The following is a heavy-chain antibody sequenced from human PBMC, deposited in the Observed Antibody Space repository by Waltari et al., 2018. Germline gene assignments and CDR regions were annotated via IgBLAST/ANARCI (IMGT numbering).Heavy chain of an antibody. V-gene: IGHV3-15*01. CDR2: IKSKTDGGTT. CDR1: GFTFSNAW. CDR3: TTISGGDYYYYYGMDV. D-gene: IGHD2-21*02. Sequence: EVQLVESGGGLVKPGGSLRLSCAASGFTFSNAWMSWVRQAPGKGLEWVGRIKSKTDGGTTDYAAPVKGRFTISRDDSKNTLYLQMNSLKTEDTAVYYCTTISGGDYYYYYGMDVWGQGTTVTVSS. J-gene: IGHJ6*02.